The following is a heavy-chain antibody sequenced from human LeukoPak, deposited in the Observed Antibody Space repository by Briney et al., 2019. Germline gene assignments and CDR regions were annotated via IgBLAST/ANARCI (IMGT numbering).Heavy chain of an antibody. CDR3: ARARGGSGWFILYFDY. CDR2: INPSGGST. Sequence: ASVKVSCKASGYTFTSYYMHWVRQAPGQGLEWMGIINPSGGSTSYAQKFQGRVTMTRDTSTSTVYMELSSLRSEGTAVYYCARARGGSGWFILYFDYWGQGTLVTVSS. D-gene: IGHD6-19*01. CDR1: GYTFTSYY. J-gene: IGHJ4*02. V-gene: IGHV1-46*01.